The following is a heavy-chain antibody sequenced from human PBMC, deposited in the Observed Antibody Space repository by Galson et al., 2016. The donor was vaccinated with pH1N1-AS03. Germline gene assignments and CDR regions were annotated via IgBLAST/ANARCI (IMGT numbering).Heavy chain of an antibody. V-gene: IGHV3-30*03. Sequence: SLRLSCAASGFDFSSYGMHWVRQAPGKGLEWVALITYDGTTNFYAGSLKGRFNISRDNSKNTLYLQMKRPRAEETAIYYCAREDRNFDYWGQGTLVTVSS. CDR1: GFDFSSYG. D-gene: IGHD1-14*01. CDR2: ITYDGTTN. J-gene: IGHJ4*02. CDR3: AREDRNFDY.